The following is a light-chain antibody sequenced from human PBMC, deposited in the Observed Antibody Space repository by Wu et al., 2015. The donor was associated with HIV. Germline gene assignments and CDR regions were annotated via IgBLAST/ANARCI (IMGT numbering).Light chain of an antibody. CDR1: QIISTY. Sequence: DIQMTQSPSSLSASVGDRVTITCRASQIISTYLNWYQQKPGKAPNLLIYDASICKVGSHRRFSGSGSGTDFTLTISSLQPEDVATYYCQKYNTAPWTFGQGTKVEMK. J-gene: IGKJ1*01. CDR3: QKYNTAPWT. CDR2: DAS. V-gene: IGKV1-39*01.